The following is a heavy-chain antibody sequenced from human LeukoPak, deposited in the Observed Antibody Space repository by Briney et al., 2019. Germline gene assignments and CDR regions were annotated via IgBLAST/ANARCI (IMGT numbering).Heavy chain of an antibody. J-gene: IGHJ5*02. CDR3: ARDRLLQPARGFGP. D-gene: IGHD5-18*01. CDR2: IYHSGST. CDR1: GYSISSGYY. Sequence: PSETLSLTCTVSGYSISSGYYWTWIRQPPGKGLEWIGGIYHSGSTYNNPSLKSRVTISVDTSKNQFSLKLNSVTPEDTAVYYCARDRLLQPARGFGPWGQGTLVTVSS. V-gene: IGHV4-38-2*02.